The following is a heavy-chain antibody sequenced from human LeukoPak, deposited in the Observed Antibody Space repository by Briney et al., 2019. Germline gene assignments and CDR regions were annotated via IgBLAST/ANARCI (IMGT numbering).Heavy chain of an antibody. CDR1: GFTFSSYT. CDR2: MSGSSGST. V-gene: IGHV3-23*01. CDR3: AKAPPIFDY. J-gene: IGHJ4*02. Sequence: GGSLRLSCAASGFTFSSYTMSWVRQAPGQGLEWVSGMSGSSGSTYYAHSVKGRFTMSRDNSKSTAYMEMSSLRAEDTAVYYCAKAPPIFDYWSQGTLVTVSS.